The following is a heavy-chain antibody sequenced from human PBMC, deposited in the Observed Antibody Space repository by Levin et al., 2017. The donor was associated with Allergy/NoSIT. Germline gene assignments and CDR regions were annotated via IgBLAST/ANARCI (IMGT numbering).Heavy chain of an antibody. J-gene: IGHJ3*02. CDR2: ISYDGSNI. Sequence: GGSLRLSCAASGFTFSDFSFYWVRQAPGKGLEWVAVISYDGSNIYYADSVKGRFTISRDNSRNTLYLQMNSLRAEDTAVYYSAREGRAYCSGSTCYDNAFDIWGQGIMVTVSS. D-gene: IGHD2-15*01. V-gene: IGHV3-30-3*01. CDR3: AREGRAYCSGSTCYDNAFDI. CDR1: GFTFSDFS.